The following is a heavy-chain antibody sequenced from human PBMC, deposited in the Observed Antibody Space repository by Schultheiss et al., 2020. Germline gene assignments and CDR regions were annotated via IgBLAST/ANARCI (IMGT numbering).Heavy chain of an antibody. CDR2: MNPNSGGT. V-gene: IGHV1-2*04. CDR3: ARHTYYDFWSGYLATYYYYYGMDV. D-gene: IGHD3-3*01. CDR1: GYTFTGYY. J-gene: IGHJ6*02. Sequence: ASVKVSCKASGYTFTGYYMHWVRQAPGQGLEWMGWMNPNSGGTNYAQKFQGWVTMTTDTSTSTAYMELRSLRSDDTAVYYCARHTYYDFWSGYLATYYYYYGMDVWGQGTTVTVSS.